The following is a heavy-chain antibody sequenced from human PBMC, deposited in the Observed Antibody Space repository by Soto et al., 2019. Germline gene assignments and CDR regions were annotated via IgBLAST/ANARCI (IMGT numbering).Heavy chain of an antibody. CDR2: IHYSGST. CDR1: GYSISSDNW. CDR3: ATKGNGIYYFDY. V-gene: IGHV4-28*01. Sequence: SETLSLTCAVSGYSISSDNWWVWIRQSPGKGLEWIGYIHYSGSTYYNPSLKSRLTMSVDTSKNQFSLEVSSVTAVDTAVYYCATKGNGIYYFDYWGQGTLVTVS. J-gene: IGHJ4*02. D-gene: IGHD1-26*01.